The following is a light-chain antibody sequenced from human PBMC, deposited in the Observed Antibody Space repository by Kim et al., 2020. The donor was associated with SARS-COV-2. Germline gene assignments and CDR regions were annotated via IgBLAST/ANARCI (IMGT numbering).Light chain of an antibody. CDR3: QAWDSSIWV. CDR2: QDS. CDR1: KVGDKY. J-gene: IGLJ3*02. Sequence: SVSPGQTASITCSGDKVGDKYACWYQQKPGQSPVLVIYQDSKRPSGIPERFSGSNSGNTATLTIGGTQAMDEADYYCQAWDSSIWVFGGGTQLTVL. V-gene: IGLV3-1*01.